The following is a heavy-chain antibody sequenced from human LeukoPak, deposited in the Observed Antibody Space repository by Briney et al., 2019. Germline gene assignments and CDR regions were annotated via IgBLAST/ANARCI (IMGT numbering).Heavy chain of an antibody. CDR2: INHSGST. V-gene: IGHV4-34*01. CDR1: GGSFSGYY. Sequence: PSETLSLTCAVYGGSFSGYYWSWIRQPPGKGLEWIGEINHSGSTNYNPSLKSRVTISVDTSKNQLSLKLSSVTAADTAVYYCASGSVSPDYYDSSGYYPLLGYWGQGTLVTVSS. D-gene: IGHD3-22*01. CDR3: ASGSVSPDYYDSSGYYPLLGY. J-gene: IGHJ4*02.